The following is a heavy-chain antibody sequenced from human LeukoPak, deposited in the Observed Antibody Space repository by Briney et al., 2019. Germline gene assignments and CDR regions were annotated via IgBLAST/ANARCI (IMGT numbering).Heavy chain of an antibody. J-gene: IGHJ6*03. Sequence: ASVKLSCNASGYSFTSYGISWVRQGHGQGLEWMGWFSAYNGNTNYAQKHQGRGTTTTYTYTSTAYMELRSLRPDDTAVYYCARSDAVGDYYYYYMDVWGKGTTVTVSS. CDR2: FSAYNGNT. V-gene: IGHV1-18*01. CDR3: ARSDAVGDYYYYYMDV. D-gene: IGHD3-16*01. CDR1: GYSFTSYG.